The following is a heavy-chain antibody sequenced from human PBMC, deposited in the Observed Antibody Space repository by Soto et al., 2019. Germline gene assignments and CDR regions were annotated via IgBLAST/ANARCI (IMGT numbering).Heavy chain of an antibody. CDR1: GYTFTSYG. D-gene: IGHD6-13*01. J-gene: IGHJ4*02. Sequence: QVQLVQSGAEVKKPGASVKVSCKASGYTFTSYGISWVRQAPGQGLKWMGWISAYNGNTNYAQKLQGRVTMTTDTSTSTAYMELRSLRSDDTAVYYCARDPRIAAAGKNAVLDYWGQGTLVTVSS. V-gene: IGHV1-18*01. CDR2: ISAYNGNT. CDR3: ARDPRIAAAGKNAVLDY.